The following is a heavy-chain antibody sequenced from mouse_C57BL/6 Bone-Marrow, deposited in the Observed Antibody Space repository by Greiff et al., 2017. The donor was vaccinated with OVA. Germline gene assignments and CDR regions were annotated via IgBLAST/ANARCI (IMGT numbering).Heavy chain of an antibody. J-gene: IGHJ2*01. CDR2: IDPTNDYT. V-gene: IGHV1-4*01. CDR3: TEGYYFDY. Sequence: QVQLQQSGAELARPGASVKMSCKASGYTFTSYTIHWVKQRPGQGLEWIGYIDPTNDYTNYNQKFKGKATLTADKSSSTAYMQLSSLTSEDSAVYYCTEGYYFDYWGQGTTLTVSS. CDR1: GYTFTSYT.